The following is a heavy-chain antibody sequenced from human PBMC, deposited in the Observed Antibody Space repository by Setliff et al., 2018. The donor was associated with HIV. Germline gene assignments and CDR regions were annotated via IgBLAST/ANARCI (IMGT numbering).Heavy chain of an antibody. Sequence: SETLSLTCTVSGASITSRYWSWIRQSPGRELEWIGYIYSTGSTNYNPSLQSRVSISMDASKNKFSLKVTSVTSADTAVYYCAKGAGFYGDYTFDYWGQGNLVTSPQ. CDR3: AKGAGFYGDYTFDY. J-gene: IGHJ4*02. CDR1: GASITSRY. V-gene: IGHV4-59*11. D-gene: IGHD4-17*01. CDR2: IYSTGST.